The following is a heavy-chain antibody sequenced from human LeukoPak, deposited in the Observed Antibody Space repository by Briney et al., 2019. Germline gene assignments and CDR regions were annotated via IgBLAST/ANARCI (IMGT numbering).Heavy chain of an antibody. J-gene: IGHJ6*03. CDR3: AKDGNWGFYYYSYYMDV. CDR1: GFTFSSYG. D-gene: IGHD7-27*01. CDR2: IRYDGSNK. V-gene: IGHV3-30*02. Sequence: GGSLRLSCAASGFTFSSYGMHWVRQAPGKGLEWVAFIRYDGSNKYYADSVKGRFTISRDNSKNTLYLQMNSLRAEDTAVYYCAKDGNWGFYYYSYYMDVWGKGTTVTVSS.